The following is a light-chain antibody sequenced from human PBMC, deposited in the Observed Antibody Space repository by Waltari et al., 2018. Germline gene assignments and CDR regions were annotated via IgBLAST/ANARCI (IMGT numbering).Light chain of an antibody. CDR3: QSADISSSYRV. V-gene: IGLV3-25*03. CDR1: ALPKQY. Sequence: SHDLTQPPSVSVSPGQTARITCSGDALPKQYAYWFQKKLGQAHVLVIYKDTERPSGIPERFSGSSSGTTVTLTISGVQADDEADYYCQSADISSSYRVFGGGTKLSVL. J-gene: IGLJ3*02. CDR2: KDT.